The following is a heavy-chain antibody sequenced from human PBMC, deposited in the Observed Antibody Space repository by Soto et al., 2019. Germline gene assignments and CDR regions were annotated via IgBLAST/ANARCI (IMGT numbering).Heavy chain of an antibody. CDR2: IFSDDEK. Sequence: QVTLKESGPVLVKPTEPLTLTCTVSGFSLRNPRMRVSWIRQPPGKALEWLAHIFSDDEKSYNTSLKTRLTISKDTSKSQVVLTMTNMDPADTATYYCARQGSDSGRTVDYYGMHVWGQGTTVTVSS. CDR1: GFSLRNPRMR. D-gene: IGHD1-26*01. V-gene: IGHV2-26*01. J-gene: IGHJ6*02. CDR3: ARQGSDSGRTVDYYGMHV.